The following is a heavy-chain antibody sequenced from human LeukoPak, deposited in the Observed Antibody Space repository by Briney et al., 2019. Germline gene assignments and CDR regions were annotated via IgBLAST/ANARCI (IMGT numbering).Heavy chain of an antibody. V-gene: IGHV4-59*08. CDR2: IYDSGST. CDR3: ARRGSGASLEYYFDL. J-gene: IGHJ2*01. D-gene: IGHD1-14*01. CDR1: GGSISSYY. Sequence: SETLSLTCTVSGGSISSYYWSWIRRPPGKGLEWIGNIYDSGSTNYNPSLKSRLTISVDTSKNQCSLKLSSVTAADTAVYYCARRGSGASLEYYFDLWGRGTLVTVSS.